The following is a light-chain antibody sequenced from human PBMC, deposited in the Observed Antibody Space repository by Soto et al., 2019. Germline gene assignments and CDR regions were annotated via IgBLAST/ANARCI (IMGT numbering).Light chain of an antibody. V-gene: IGKV1-33*01. Sequence: DIQMTQSPSSLSASVGDRVTITCQASQDIRKYLNWYQQKPGKAPKLLIYDASNLETGVPSRFSGSGSGTDYTFTVSSLQPEDIATYYCQQYDNLPWTFGQGTKVEIK. CDR2: DAS. J-gene: IGKJ1*01. CDR1: QDIRKY. CDR3: QQYDNLPWT.